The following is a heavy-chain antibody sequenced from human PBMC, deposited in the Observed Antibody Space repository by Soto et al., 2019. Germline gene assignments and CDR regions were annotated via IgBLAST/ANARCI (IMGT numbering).Heavy chain of an antibody. CDR3: SRDISPRRQQLRFARVH. V-gene: IGHV1-8*01. Sequence: QVQLVQSGAEVKKPGASVKVSCKASVYTFTSDDINWVRQATGQGLEWMGWMNPNSGNTGYAQKCQGRVTMTSNTSISTAYMELSSLRSEDTAVYYCSRDISPRRQQLRFARVHWGQGTLVTVCS. CDR2: MNPNSGNT. J-gene: IGHJ4*02. D-gene: IGHD6-13*01. CDR1: VYTFTSDD.